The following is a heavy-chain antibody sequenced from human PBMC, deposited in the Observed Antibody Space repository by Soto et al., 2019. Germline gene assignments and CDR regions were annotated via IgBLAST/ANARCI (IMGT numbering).Heavy chain of an antibody. V-gene: IGHV1-18*01. CDR2: ISAYNGNT. D-gene: IGHD2-15*01. Sequence: QVQLVQSGAEVKKPGASVNVSCKASGYTFTSYGISWVRQAPGQGLEWMGWISAYNGNTNYAQKLQGRVTMTTDTSTSTAYMELRSLRSDDTAVYYCAREASVVVVAAPHFDYWGQGTLVTVSS. CDR1: GYTFTSYG. CDR3: AREASVVVVAAPHFDY. J-gene: IGHJ4*02.